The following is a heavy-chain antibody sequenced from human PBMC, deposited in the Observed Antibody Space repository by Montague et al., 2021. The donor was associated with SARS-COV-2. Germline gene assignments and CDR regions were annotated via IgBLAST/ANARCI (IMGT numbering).Heavy chain of an antibody. D-gene: IGHD6-13*01. Sequence: VKPTQTLTLTCTFSGFSLITSGMCVSWIRQPPGKALEWLARIDWDDDKYYSASLKTRLTISKDTSKNQVVLTMTNMDPVDTATYYCARTSIPAAGTAFDIWGQGTMVTVSS. J-gene: IGHJ3*02. CDR2: IDWDDDK. V-gene: IGHV2-70*11. CDR1: GFSLITSGMC. CDR3: ARTSIPAAGTAFDI.